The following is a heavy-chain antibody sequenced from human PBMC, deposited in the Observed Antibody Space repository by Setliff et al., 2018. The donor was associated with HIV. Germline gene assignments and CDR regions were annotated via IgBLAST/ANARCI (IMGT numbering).Heavy chain of an antibody. CDR3: ARSRAAGFDY. CDR1: GFTFSSYS. Sequence: GGSLRLSCAASGFTFSSYSMNWVRQAPGKGLEWVSYISSSSSTIYSADSVKGRFTISRDNAKNSLYLQMNSLRAEDTAVYYCARSRAAGFDYWGQGTLVTVSS. D-gene: IGHD6-13*01. CDR2: ISSSSSTI. J-gene: IGHJ4*02. V-gene: IGHV3-48*01.